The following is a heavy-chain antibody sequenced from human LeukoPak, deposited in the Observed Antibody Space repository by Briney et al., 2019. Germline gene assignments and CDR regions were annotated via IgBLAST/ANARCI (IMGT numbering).Heavy chain of an antibody. CDR2: IIPIFGTA. Sequence: SVKVSCNASGATFTSYAISWVRQAPGQGLEWKGGIIPIFGTANYAQKFPGRVTITADESTSTVYMELSSLRSEDTAVYYCARERSIAAAFDYWGQGTLVTVSS. J-gene: IGHJ4*02. CDR1: GATFTSYA. V-gene: IGHV1-69*13. CDR3: ARERSIAAAFDY. D-gene: IGHD6-13*01.